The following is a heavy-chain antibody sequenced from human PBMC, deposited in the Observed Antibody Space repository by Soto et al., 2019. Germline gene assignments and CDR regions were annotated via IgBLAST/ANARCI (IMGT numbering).Heavy chain of an antibody. V-gene: IGHV3-72*01. CDR2: GRTKANSYTK. D-gene: IGHD2-15*01. CDR1: GFTFSDHH. Sequence: EVQLVESGGGLVQPGGSLRLSCAASGFTFSDHHIDWVRQVPGKGLEWIGRGRTKANSYTKEYAASVKGRFTITRDDSKNLMHLQMNSLKTEDTAVYYCVRVGYCNDGGCPPLDCWGHGALVIVSS. CDR3: VRVGYCNDGGCPPLDC. J-gene: IGHJ4*01.